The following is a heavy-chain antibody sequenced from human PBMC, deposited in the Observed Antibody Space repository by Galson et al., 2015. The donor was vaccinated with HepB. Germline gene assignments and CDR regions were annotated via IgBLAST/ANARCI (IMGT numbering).Heavy chain of an antibody. J-gene: IGHJ6*03. CDR1: GFTFSSYA. Sequence: LRLSCAASGFTFSSYAMSLVRQAPGKGLGWVSAISGSGGSTYYADSVKGRFTISRDNSKNTLYLQMNSLRAEDTAVYYCAKFGRYCSSTSCYSPRYYYYMDVWGKGTTVTVSS. CDR3: AKFGRYCSSTSCYSPRYYYYMDV. CDR2: ISGSGGST. V-gene: IGHV3-23*01. D-gene: IGHD2-2*01.